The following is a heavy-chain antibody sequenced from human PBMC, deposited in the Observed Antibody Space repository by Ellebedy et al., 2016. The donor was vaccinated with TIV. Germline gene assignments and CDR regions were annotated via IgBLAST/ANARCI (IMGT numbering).Heavy chain of an antibody. V-gene: IGHV3-53*01. D-gene: IGHD2-15*01. J-gene: IGHJ1*01. Sequence: GESLKISCAASGFTVSASYMYWVRQAPGKGLEWVSLLYSGDKPYYVESVKGRFTVSRDDSRDTLDLQMNSLRAEDTAVYYCARTDCSGGSCYSFFQYWGQGTPVTVSS. CDR1: GFTVSASY. CDR3: ARTDCSGGSCYSFFQY. CDR2: LYSGDKP.